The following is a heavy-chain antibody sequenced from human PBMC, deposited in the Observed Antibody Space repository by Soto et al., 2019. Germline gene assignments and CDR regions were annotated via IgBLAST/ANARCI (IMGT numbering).Heavy chain of an antibody. D-gene: IGHD3-9*01. V-gene: IGHV3-23*01. CDR1: GFTFSSYA. CDR2: ISGSGGST. CDR3: AKARLLVLRYFDWFPNWFDP. Sequence: GGSLRLSCAASGFTFSSYAMSWVRQAPGKGLEWVSAISGSGGSTYYADSVKGRFTISRDNSKNTLYLQMNNLRAEDKAVYYCAKARLLVLRYFDWFPNWFDPWGQGTLVTVSS. J-gene: IGHJ5*02.